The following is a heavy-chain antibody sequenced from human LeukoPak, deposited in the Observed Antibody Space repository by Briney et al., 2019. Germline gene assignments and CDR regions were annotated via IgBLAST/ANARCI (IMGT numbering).Heavy chain of an antibody. Sequence: SQTLSLTCTVSGVSISSGSYYWSWLRQPAGKGLEWIGRIYTSGSTNYNPSLKSRVTISVDTSKNQFSLKLSSVTAADTAVYYCARDEPGIAAAGAAFDIWGQGTMVTVSS. V-gene: IGHV4-61*02. D-gene: IGHD6-13*01. CDR3: ARDEPGIAAAGAAFDI. J-gene: IGHJ3*02. CDR1: GVSISSGSYY. CDR2: IYTSGST.